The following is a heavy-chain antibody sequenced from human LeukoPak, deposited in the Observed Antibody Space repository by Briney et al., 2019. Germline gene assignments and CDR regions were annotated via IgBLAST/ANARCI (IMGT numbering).Heavy chain of an antibody. CDR3: AKTVKYGDYYYYYMDV. CDR2: ISGSGAST. V-gene: IGHV3-23*01. Sequence: GGSLRLSCAASGFTFSSYAMNWVRQAPGKGLEWVSGISGSGASTYYADSVKGRVTISRDNPKNTLYLQMNSLRAAETAVYYCAKTVKYGDYYYYYMDVWGKGTTVTVS. D-gene: IGHD2-2*01. J-gene: IGHJ6*03. CDR1: GFTFSSYA.